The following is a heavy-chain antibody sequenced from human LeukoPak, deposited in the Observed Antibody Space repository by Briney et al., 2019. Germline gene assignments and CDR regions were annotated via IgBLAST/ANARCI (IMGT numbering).Heavy chain of an antibody. V-gene: IGHV3-7*01. CDR3: ARQAGDY. CDR2: IKQDGSEK. CDR1: EFTFSSYS. Sequence: GGSLRLSCAASEFTFSSYSMHWVRQAPGKGPECVANIKQDGSEKYYVDSVKGRFTISRDNAKNSLYLQMNSLRAEDTAVYYCARQAGDYWGQGTLVTVSS. J-gene: IGHJ4*02. D-gene: IGHD6-13*01.